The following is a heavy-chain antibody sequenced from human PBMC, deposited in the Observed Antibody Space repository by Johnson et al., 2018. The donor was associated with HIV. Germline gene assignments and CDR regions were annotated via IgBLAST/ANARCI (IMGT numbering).Heavy chain of an antibody. D-gene: IGHD3-22*01. J-gene: IGHJ3*02. CDR3: AKDPHYDSTEGSAFDS. V-gene: IGHV3-30*02. Sequence: QVQLVESGGGVVQPGGSLRLSCAASGFTFRSYGMHWVRQAPGKGLEWVAFIRYDASNKYYGDSVKGRFTISRDNSKNTLYLQMNSLRAEDTAVYYCAKDPHYDSTEGSAFDSWGQGTMVTVSS. CDR2: IRYDASNK. CDR1: GFTFRSYG.